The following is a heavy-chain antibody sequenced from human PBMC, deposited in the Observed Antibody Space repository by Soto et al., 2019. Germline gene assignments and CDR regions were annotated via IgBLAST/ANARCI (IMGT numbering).Heavy chain of an antibody. CDR1: GYNFTRYG. Sequence: QVQLMQSGAEVKKPGASVKVSCKASGYNFTRYGVSWARQAPGQGLEWMGWIRTHNGYTNYAETLQGRVTMTTDTPRDTVYMDRVTLRYDETAVYYCARAPQFPLWAREPLATVPS. CDR2: IRTHNGYT. J-gene: IGHJ4*02. CDR3: ARAPQFPL. V-gene: IGHV1-18*01.